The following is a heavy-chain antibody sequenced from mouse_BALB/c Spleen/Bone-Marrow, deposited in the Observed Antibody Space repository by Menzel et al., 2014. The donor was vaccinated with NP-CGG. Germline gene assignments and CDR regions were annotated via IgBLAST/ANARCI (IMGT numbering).Heavy chain of an antibody. D-gene: IGHD2-4*01. CDR1: GYTFTSYY. Sequence: VQRVESGAELVKPGASVKLSCKASGYTFTSYYMYWVKQRPGQGLEWIGEINPSNGGTNFNEQFKSKATLTVDKSSSTAYMQLSSLTSEDSAVYYCTRSTMSTYFDYWGQGTTLTVAS. J-gene: IGHJ2*01. V-gene: IGHV1S81*02. CDR3: TRSTMSTYFDY. CDR2: INPSNGGT.